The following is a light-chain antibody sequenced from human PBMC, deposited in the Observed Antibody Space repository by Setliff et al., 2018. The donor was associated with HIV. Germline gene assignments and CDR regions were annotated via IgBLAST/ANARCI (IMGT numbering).Light chain of an antibody. V-gene: IGLV2-14*01. Sequence: QSALAQPASVSGSPGQSITISCTGTSSDVGGYKYVSWYQQHPGKAPKLMIYDVSKRPSGVSNRFSGSESGNTASLTISGLRAEDEADYYCSSYTSSNTYGFGTGTKVTVL. CDR2: DVS. CDR3: SSYTSSNTYG. J-gene: IGLJ1*01. CDR1: SSDVGGYKY.